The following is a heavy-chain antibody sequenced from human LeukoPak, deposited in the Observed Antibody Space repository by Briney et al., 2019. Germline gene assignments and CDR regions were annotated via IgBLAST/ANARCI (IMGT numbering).Heavy chain of an antibody. D-gene: IGHD6-19*01. CDR1: GGSISSSNW. CDR2: IYHSGST. Sequence: SETLSLTCTVSGGSISSSNWWSLVRQPPGKGLEWIGEIYHSGSTNYNPSLKSRVTISVDKSKNQFSLKLSSVTAADTAVYYCAGSIAVPRFDYWGQGTLVTVSS. V-gene: IGHV4-4*02. J-gene: IGHJ4*02. CDR3: AGSIAVPRFDY.